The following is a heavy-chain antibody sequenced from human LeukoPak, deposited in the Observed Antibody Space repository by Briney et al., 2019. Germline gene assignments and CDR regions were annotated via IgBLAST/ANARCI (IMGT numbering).Heavy chain of an antibody. CDR2: IWYDGSNK. Sequence: GGALRLSCAAPGFTFSSYGMHWVRQAPGKGLGWVAAIWYDGSNKYYADSVKGRFTISSDNAKNSLYLHMNSLRAEDTGVYYCARIGTTTRGPAGLDVWGQGTTVTVSS. D-gene: IGHD2/OR15-2a*01. CDR3: ARIGTTTRGPAGLDV. CDR1: GFTFSSYG. J-gene: IGHJ6*02. V-gene: IGHV3-33*03.